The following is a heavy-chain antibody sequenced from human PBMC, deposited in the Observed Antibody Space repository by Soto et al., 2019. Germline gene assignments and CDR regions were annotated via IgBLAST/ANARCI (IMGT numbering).Heavy chain of an antibody. J-gene: IGHJ4*02. CDR2: IYYSGST. D-gene: IGHD5-12*01. CDR1: GGSISSSSYY. V-gene: IGHV4-39*01. Sequence: SETLSLTCTVSGGSISSSSYYWGWIRQPPGKGLEWIGSIYYSGSTYYNPSLKSRVTISVDTSKNQFSLKLSSVTAADTAVYYCARRAGLRGYSGYFDYWGQGTLVTVSS. CDR3: ARRAGLRGYSGYFDY.